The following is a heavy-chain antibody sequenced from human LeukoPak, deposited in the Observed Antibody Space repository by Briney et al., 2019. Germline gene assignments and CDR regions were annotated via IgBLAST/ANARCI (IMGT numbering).Heavy chain of an antibody. CDR1: GFTFTTYW. D-gene: IGHD3-22*01. CDR3: ARVGSGWPIDY. CDR2: IKQDGTEK. Sequence: GESLRLSCAASGFTFTTYWLGWVRQPPGKGLEWVANIKQDGTEKYYVDSVKGRFTISRDNAKNTLYLQMNSLRAEDTAVYYCARVGSGWPIDYWGQGTLVTVSS. J-gene: IGHJ4*02. V-gene: IGHV3-7*01.